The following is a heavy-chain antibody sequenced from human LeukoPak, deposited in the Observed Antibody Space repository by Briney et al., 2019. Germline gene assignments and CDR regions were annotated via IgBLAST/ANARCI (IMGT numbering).Heavy chain of an antibody. CDR1: GGTFSSYA. D-gene: IGHD4-17*01. CDR3: AGPTVTPEAGYYYGMDV. J-gene: IGHJ6*02. Sequence: GPSVKVSCKASGGTFSSYAISWVRQAPGQGLEWMGRIIPILGIANYAQKFQGRVTNTADKSTSTAYMELSSLRSEDTAVYYCAGPTVTPEAGYYYGMDVWGQGTTVTVSS. V-gene: IGHV1-69*04. CDR2: IIPILGIA.